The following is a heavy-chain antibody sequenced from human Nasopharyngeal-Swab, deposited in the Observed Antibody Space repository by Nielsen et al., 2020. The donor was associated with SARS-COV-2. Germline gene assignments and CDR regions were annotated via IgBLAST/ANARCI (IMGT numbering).Heavy chain of an antibody. CDR3: ARVTPDYYDSSGYYYYYYGMDV. V-gene: IGHV1-69*13. CDR1: VGTFSSYA. Sequence: SVTVSCQASVGTFSSYAISWVRQAPGQGLEWMGGTIPIFGTANYAQKSQGRVTITADESTSTAYMELSSLRSEDTAVYYCARVTPDYYDSSGYYYYYYGMDVWGQGTTVTVSS. CDR2: TIPIFGTA. J-gene: IGHJ6*02. D-gene: IGHD3-22*01.